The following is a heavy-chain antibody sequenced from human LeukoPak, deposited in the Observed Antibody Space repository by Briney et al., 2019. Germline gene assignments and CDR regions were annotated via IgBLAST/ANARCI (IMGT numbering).Heavy chain of an antibody. CDR3: TTDGVGVEGATYDN. CDR2: IKAKAHGGTI. V-gene: IGHV3-15*01. CDR1: GFTFINDR. D-gene: IGHD1-26*01. J-gene: IGHJ4*02. Sequence: PGGSLRLSCAASGFTFINDRMAWVRPAPGKGREWVGRIKAKAHGGTIEYAAPVKGRFTISRDDSKNTLYLQMNSLKTEDTAVYYCTTDGVGVEGATYDNWGQGTLVSVSS.